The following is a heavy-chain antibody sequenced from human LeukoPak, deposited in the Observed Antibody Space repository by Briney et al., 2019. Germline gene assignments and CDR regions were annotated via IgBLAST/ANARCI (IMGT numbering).Heavy chain of an antibody. Sequence: SETLSLTCAVYGGSFSGYYWSWIRQPPGKGLEWIGEINHSGSTNYNPSLKSRVTISVDTSKNQFSLKLSSVTAADTAVYYCARDAYFGSGSPQNSWGQGTLVTVSS. CDR2: INHSGST. CDR1: GGSFSGYY. V-gene: IGHV4-34*01. D-gene: IGHD3-10*01. J-gene: IGHJ4*02. CDR3: ARDAYFGSGSPQNS.